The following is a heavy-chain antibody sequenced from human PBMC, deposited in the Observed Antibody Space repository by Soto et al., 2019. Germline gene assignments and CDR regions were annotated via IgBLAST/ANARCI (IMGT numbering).Heavy chain of an antibody. CDR2: ISGSGGST. CDR3: ELLWFGELLYVGSGDAFDI. CDR1: GFTFSSYA. Sequence: EVQLLESGGGLVQPGGSLRLSCAASGFTFSSYAMSWVRQAPGKGLEWVSAISGSGGSTYYADSVKGRFTISRDNSKNTLYLQMNSLRAEDTAVYYCELLWFGELLYVGSGDAFDIWGQGTMVTVSS. D-gene: IGHD3-10*01. V-gene: IGHV3-23*01. J-gene: IGHJ3*02.